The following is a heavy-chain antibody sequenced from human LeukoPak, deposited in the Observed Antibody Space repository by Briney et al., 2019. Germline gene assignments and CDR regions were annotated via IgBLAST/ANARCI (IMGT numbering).Heavy chain of an antibody. V-gene: IGHV3-74*01. CDR3: ARDCGSSGCDY. J-gene: IGHJ4*02. D-gene: IGHD6-19*01. Sequence: GGSLRLSCAASGFTFSRYWMHWVRQAPGKGLVWVSRINSDGSDTTNADSVKGRFTISRDNAKDTVYLQMNSLRVEDTAVYYCARDCGSSGCDYWGQGTLVTVSS. CDR1: GFTFSRYW. CDR2: INSDGSDT.